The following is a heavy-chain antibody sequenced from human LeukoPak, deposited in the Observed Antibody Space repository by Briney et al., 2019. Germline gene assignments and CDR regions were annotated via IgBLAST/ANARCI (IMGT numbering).Heavy chain of an antibody. CDR1: GFSLSTYW. CDR2: TRNEANIYTT. D-gene: IGHD1-26*01. Sequence: GGSLRLSCAASGFSLSTYWMSWVRQAPGKGLEWVGRTRNEANIYTTKYAASVKGRFTISRDDSKNSLYLQMNSLKTEDTAVYYCASPVGATTVRAFDIWGQGTMVTVSS. V-gene: IGHV3-72*01. CDR3: ASPVGATTVRAFDI. J-gene: IGHJ3*02.